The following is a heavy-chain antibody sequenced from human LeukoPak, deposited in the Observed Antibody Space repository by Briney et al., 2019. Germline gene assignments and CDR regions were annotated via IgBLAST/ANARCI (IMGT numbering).Heavy chain of an antibody. J-gene: IGHJ4*02. CDR1: GFTFSSYA. D-gene: IGHD1-1*01. CDR3: AKQTRPQLERRLGFDY. V-gene: IGHV3-23*01. Sequence: GGSLRLSCAASGFTFSSYAMSWVRQAPGKGLEWVSAISGSGGNTYYADSVKGRFTISRDNSKNTLYLQMNSLRAEDTAVYYCAKQTRPQLERRLGFDYWGQGTLVTVSS. CDR2: ISGSGGNT.